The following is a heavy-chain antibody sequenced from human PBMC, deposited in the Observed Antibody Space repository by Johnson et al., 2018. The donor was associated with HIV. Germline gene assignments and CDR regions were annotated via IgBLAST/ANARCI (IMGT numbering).Heavy chain of an antibody. CDR3: ARDDYRHAFDI. CDR2: IYSGGST. J-gene: IGHJ3*02. CDR1: GFTVSSNY. D-gene: IGHD4-11*01. Sequence: VQLVESGGGLVQPGGSLRLSCAASGFTVSSNYISWVRQAPGKGLEWVSVIYSGGSTYYADSVKGRFTISRDNSKNTLYLQMNSLRAEDTAVYYCARDDYRHAFDIWGQGTMVTVSS. V-gene: IGHV3-66*01.